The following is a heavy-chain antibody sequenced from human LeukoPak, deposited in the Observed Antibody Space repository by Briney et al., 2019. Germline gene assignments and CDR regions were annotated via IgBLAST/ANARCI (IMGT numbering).Heavy chain of an antibody. Sequence: GGSLRLSRSVSGLRASTSGMSWVRPAQGKRLQAIAAISVDGESAYYADSVKGRFTISRDNAKNTLYLQMNSLRVEDTAVYYCARGYSSGWYPHWGQGSLVSVSS. V-gene: IGHV3-23*01. J-gene: IGHJ4*02. CDR3: ARGYSSGWYPH. D-gene: IGHD6-19*01. CDR1: GLRASTSG. CDR2: ISVDGESA.